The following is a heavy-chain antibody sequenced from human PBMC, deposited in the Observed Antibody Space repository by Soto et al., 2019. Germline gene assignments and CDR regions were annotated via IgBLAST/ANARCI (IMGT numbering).Heavy chain of an antibody. CDR3: AKGGLYNSSWYEGY. D-gene: IGHD6-13*01. V-gene: IGHV3-23*01. J-gene: IGHJ4*02. CDR1: GFTFSSYA. CDR2: ISASGDST. Sequence: EVQLLESGGALVQPGGSLRLSCAASGFTFSSYAMSWVRQAPGKGLEWVSSISASGDSTHNADSVKGRFAISRDNSKNALDLQLTSLTADDTAVYCCAKGGLYNSSWYEGYWGQGTLVTVSS.